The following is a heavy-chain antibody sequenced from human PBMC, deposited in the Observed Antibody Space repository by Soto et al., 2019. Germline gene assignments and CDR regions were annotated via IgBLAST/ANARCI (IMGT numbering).Heavy chain of an antibody. Sequence: QVQLVESGGGVVQPGRSLRLSCAASGFTFSSYAMHWVRQAPGKGLEWVAVISYDGGNKYYADSVKGRFTISRDNSKNTLYLQMNSLRAEDTAVYYCARRKMGDVIRKSDYYYYGMDVWGQGTTVTVSS. CDR1: GFTFSSYA. CDR3: ARRKMGDVIRKSDYYYYGMDV. J-gene: IGHJ6*02. CDR2: ISYDGGNK. D-gene: IGHD2-21*02. V-gene: IGHV3-30-3*01.